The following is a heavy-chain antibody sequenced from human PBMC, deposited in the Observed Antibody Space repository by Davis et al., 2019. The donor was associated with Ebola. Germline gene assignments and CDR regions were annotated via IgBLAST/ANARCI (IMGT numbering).Heavy chain of an antibody. CDR3: AKDQSGSSLNWFDP. D-gene: IGHD6-13*01. V-gene: IGHV3-23*01. CDR2: ISGSGGST. CDR1: GFRSRDHH. Sequence: GESLKISCAASGFRSRDHHMDWVRQAPGKGLEWVSAISGSGGSTYYADSVKGRFTISRDNSKNTLYLQMNSLRAEDTAVYYCAKDQSGSSLNWFDPWGQGTLVTVSS. J-gene: IGHJ5*02.